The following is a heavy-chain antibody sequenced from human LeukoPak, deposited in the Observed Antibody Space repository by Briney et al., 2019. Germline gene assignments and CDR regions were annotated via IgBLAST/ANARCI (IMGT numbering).Heavy chain of an antibody. Sequence: GGSLRLSCAASGFTFSSYAMHWVRQAPGKGLEWVAVISYDGSNKYYADSVKGRFTISRDNSKNTLYLQMNSLRAEDTAVYYCARDSLIAVAGTGHYFDYWGQGTLVTVFS. CDR2: ISYDGSNK. V-gene: IGHV3-30-3*01. CDR1: GFTFSSYA. D-gene: IGHD6-19*01. CDR3: ARDSLIAVAGTGHYFDY. J-gene: IGHJ4*02.